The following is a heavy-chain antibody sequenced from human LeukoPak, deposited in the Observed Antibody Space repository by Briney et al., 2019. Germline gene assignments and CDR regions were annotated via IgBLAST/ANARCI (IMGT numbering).Heavy chain of an antibody. Sequence: PSETLSLTCTVSGGSISNYYWSWLRQPPGKGLECVGYVYYSGSPDYSPSLKSRVTISIDTSKNQFSLKLSSVTAADTAVYYCARDQYSGRFDYWGQGTLVTVSS. CDR1: GGSISNYY. CDR3: ARDQYSGRFDY. V-gene: IGHV4-59*01. CDR2: VYYSGSP. D-gene: IGHD1-26*01. J-gene: IGHJ4*02.